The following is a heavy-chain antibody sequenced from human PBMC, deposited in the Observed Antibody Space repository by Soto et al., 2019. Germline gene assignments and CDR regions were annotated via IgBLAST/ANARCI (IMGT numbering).Heavy chain of an antibody. CDR2: IYYSGST. D-gene: IGHD2-2*01. CDR3: ARDRGYCSSTSCYDYYYYMDV. V-gene: IGHV4-31*03. CDR1: GGSISSGGYY. Sequence: SETLSLTCTVSGGSISSGGYYWSWIRQHPGKGLEWIGYIYYSGSTYYNPSLKSRVTISVDTSKNQFSLKLSSVTAADTAVYYCARDRGYCSSTSCYDYYYYMDVWGKGTTVTVS. J-gene: IGHJ6*03.